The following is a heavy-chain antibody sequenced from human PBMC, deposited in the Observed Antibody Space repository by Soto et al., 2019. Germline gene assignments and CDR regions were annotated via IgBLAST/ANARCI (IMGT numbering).Heavy chain of an antibody. J-gene: IGHJ6*02. D-gene: IGHD1-26*01. CDR2: IIPIFGTA. Sequence: SVKVSCKASGGTFSSYAISWVRQAPGQGLEWMGGIIPIFGTANYAQKFQGRVTITADESTSTAYMELSSLRSEDTAVYYCARDHGVGATDYYYGMDVWGQGTTVTVSS. CDR1: GGTFSSYA. CDR3: ARDHGVGATDYYYGMDV. V-gene: IGHV1-69*13.